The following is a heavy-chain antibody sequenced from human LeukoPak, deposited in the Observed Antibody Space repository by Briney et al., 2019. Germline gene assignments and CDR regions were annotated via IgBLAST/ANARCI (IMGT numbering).Heavy chain of an antibody. V-gene: IGHV4-30-2*01. J-gene: IGHJ4*02. CDR1: GGSISSGGYS. CDR3: ARGGSSVQDFDY. CDR2: IYHSGST. D-gene: IGHD1-26*01. Sequence: SETLSLTCAVSGGSISSGGYSWSWIRQPPGKGLEWIGYIYHSGSTYYNPSLKSRVTISVDRSKNQFPLKLSSVTAADTAVYYCARGGSSVQDFDYWGQGTLVTVSS.